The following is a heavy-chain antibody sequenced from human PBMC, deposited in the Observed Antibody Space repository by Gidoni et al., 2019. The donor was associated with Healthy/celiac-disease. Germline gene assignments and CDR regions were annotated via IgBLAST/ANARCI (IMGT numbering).Heavy chain of an antibody. Sequence: QVPLVESGGGGVQPGRSLRPPCAASGSTFTSYAMHWVRQAPGKGLEWVAVISYDGSNKYYADSVKGRFTISRDNSKNTLYLQMNSLRAEDTAVYYCARDMVWGTYDYWGQGTLVTVSS. CDR1: GSTFTSYA. D-gene: IGHD3-10*01. V-gene: IGHV3-30-3*01. CDR2: ISYDGSNK. J-gene: IGHJ4*02. CDR3: ARDMVWGTYDY.